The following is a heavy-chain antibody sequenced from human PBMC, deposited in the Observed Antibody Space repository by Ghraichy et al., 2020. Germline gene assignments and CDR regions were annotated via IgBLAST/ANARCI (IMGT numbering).Heavy chain of an antibody. CDR2: IYYSGST. CDR1: GGSISSYY. V-gene: IGHV4-59*01. J-gene: IGHJ2*01. Sequence: GSLRLSCTVSGGSISSYYWSWIRQPPGKGLEWIGYIYYSGSTNYNPPLKSRVTISVDTSKNPVSLKLSSVSAADTAVYYCARHWYFDLWGRGTLVTVSS. CDR3: ARHWYFDL.